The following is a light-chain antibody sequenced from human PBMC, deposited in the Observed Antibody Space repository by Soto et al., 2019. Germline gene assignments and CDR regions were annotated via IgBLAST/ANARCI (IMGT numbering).Light chain of an antibody. V-gene: IGLV1-40*01. CDR1: SSNIGAGYD. CDR2: GDS. CDR3: QSNDNGLSGSDV. J-gene: IGLJ1*01. Sequence: SALTQPPSVSGAPGQRVTISCTGSSSNIGAGYDVNWYQQLPETAPKLLIFGDSNRPSGVPDRFSGSKSGTSASLVITGLQADDEADYYCQSNDNGLSGSDVFGTGTKVTV.